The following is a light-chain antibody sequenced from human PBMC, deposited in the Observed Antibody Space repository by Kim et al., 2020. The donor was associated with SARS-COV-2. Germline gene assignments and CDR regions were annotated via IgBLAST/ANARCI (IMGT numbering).Light chain of an antibody. V-gene: IGKV3-20*01. CDR3: QQYGSSPWT. CDR2: GAS. Sequence: SPGERASLSCRASQSVSSSYLAWYQQKPVQAPRLLIYGASSRATGIPDRFSGSGSGTDFTLTISRLEPEDFAVYYCQQYGSSPWTFGQGTKVDIK. J-gene: IGKJ1*01. CDR1: QSVSSSY.